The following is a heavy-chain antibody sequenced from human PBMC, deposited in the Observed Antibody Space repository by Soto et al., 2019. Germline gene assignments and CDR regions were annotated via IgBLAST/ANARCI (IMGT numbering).Heavy chain of an antibody. CDR3: AKQWLDYFDY. V-gene: IGHV3-30*18. D-gene: IGHD6-19*01. Sequence: QVQLVESGGGVVQPGRSLRLSCAASGFTFTSYGMHWVRQAPGKGLEWVAVMSYDGSNKYYADCVKGRFTISRDTSKNTLYLQRNSLRAEDTAVYYCAKQWLDYFDYWGQGTLVTVSS. CDR1: GFTFTSYG. CDR2: MSYDGSNK. J-gene: IGHJ4*02.